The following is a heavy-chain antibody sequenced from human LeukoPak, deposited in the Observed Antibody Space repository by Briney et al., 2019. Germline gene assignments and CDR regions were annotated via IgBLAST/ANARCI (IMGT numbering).Heavy chain of an antibody. CDR3: ARGGYSDSQGSRDAFDI. V-gene: IGHV4-4*07. CDR1: GFTFSTYN. CDR2: IYISGST. Sequence: GSLRLSCAASGFTFSTYNMNWIRQPAGKGLEWIGRIYISGSTNYSPSLKSRVTISVDTSKNQFSLKLSSVSAADTAVYYCARGGYSDSQGSRDAFDIWGQGTLITVSS. D-gene: IGHD3-22*01. J-gene: IGHJ3*02.